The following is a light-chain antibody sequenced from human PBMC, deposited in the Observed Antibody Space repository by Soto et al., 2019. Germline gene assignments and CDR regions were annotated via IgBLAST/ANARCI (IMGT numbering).Light chain of an antibody. CDR2: TAS. J-gene: IGKJ1*01. V-gene: IGKV1-27*01. CDR1: QDIGNY. CDR3: QKYDSAPRT. Sequence: DIQMTQSPSSLSASVGDRVSITCRASQDIGNYLAWFQQKPGRVPKLLIHTASSLQSGVPSRFSGSGSGSDFTLTISSLQPEDVATYFCQKYDSAPRTFGQGTKVEIK.